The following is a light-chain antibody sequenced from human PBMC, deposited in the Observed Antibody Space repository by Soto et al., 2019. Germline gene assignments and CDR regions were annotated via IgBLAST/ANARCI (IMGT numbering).Light chain of an antibody. CDR3: QSYDDSPSLHYV. V-gene: IGLV1-40*01. Sequence: QSVLTQPPSVSGAPGQRVTISCTGSSSNIGSTYDVQWYQQLPGTAPKLLIHGNTDRPSGVPDRFSGSKSGTSASLAITGLQADDEADYYFQSYDDSPSLHYVFGTGTKL. J-gene: IGLJ1*01. CDR2: GNT. CDR1: SSNIGSTYD.